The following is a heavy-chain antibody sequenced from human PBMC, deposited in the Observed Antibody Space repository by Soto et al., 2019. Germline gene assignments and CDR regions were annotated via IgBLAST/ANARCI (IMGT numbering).Heavy chain of an antibody. Sequence: QVQLQESGPGLVKPSETLSLTCAVSGDSVSNDNYYWSWIRQPPGKGLEWIGYIYYSGTTNYNSYLKSRLSLSVDMSKNQFSLMLASVTAAYTAVYFCARSQRGRSAFTFDYWGQGALVPVSS. V-gene: IGHV4-61*01. CDR3: ARSQRGRSAFTFDY. D-gene: IGHD3-16*01. CDR2: IYYSGTT. J-gene: IGHJ4*02. CDR1: GDSVSNDNYY.